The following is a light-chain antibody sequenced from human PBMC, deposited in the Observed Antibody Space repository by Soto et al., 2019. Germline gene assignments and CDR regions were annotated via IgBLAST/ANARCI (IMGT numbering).Light chain of an antibody. CDR3: QQYNNWPGT. CDR1: QSVSSK. Sequence: ERVLTQSPGTLSVSPGERATLSCRASQSVSSKLAWYQQNPGPAPRLLFSGASPGATCIPARFSRSGSATESTLSISSLQSEDFAVYYSQQYNNWPGTFGQGTKVDI. J-gene: IGKJ1*01. CDR2: GAS. V-gene: IGKV3-15*01.